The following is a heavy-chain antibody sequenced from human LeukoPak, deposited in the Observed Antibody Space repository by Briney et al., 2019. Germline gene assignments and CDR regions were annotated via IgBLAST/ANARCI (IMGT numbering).Heavy chain of an antibody. CDR3: ARVFDSGSYSAYFDY. V-gene: IGHV3-48*03. CDR2: ISSGGSSI. Sequence: GGSLRLSCAASGFTFNSYEMNWVRQAPGKGLEWVSYISSGGSSIYYADSVKGRFTISRDDAKNSLYLQMNSLRAEDTAVYYCARVFDSGSYSAYFDYWGQGTLVTVSS. D-gene: IGHD1-26*01. J-gene: IGHJ4*02. CDR1: GFTFNSYE.